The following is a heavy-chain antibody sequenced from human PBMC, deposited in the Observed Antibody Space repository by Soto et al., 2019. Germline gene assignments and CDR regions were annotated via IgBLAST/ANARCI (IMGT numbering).Heavy chain of an antibody. D-gene: IGHD1-1*01. CDR2: INPSGGST. CDR3: VLSTGPSWTGLNY. V-gene: IGHV1-46*01. J-gene: IGHJ4*02. CDR1: GYTFTSYY. Sequence: ASVKVSCKASGYTFTSYYMRWVRQAPGQGLEWMGIINPSGGSTSYAQKFQGRVTMTRDTSTSTVYMELSSLRSEDTAVYYCVLSTGPSWTGLNYWGQGTLVTVSS.